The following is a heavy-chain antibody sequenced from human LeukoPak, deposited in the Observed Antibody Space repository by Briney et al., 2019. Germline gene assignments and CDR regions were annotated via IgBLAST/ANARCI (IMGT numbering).Heavy chain of an antibody. V-gene: IGHV1-69*04. CDR3: ARDGNVVVTADRFDY. CDR1: GGTFSSYA. CDR2: IIPILGIA. Sequence: GASVKVSCKASGGTFSSYAISWVRQAPGQGLEWMGRIIPILGIANYAQKFQGRVTITADKSTSTAYMELSSLRSEDTAVYYCARDGNVVVTADRFDYWGQGTLVTVSS. D-gene: IGHD2-21*02. J-gene: IGHJ4*02.